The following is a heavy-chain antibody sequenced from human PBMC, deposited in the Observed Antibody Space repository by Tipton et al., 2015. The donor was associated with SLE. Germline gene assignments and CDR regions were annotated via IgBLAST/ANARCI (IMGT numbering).Heavy chain of an antibody. V-gene: IGHV1-2*02. Sequence: QSGAEVKKPGASVKVSCKASGYTFIGYYIHWVRQAPGQGLEWMGWINPDSGGTKYAERFQGRVTMTRDTSNTSADMELTRLRSDDTAIYYCAKNLGGDDSWGQGTLVTVSS. D-gene: IGHD3-10*01. CDR3: AKNLGGDDS. CDR1: GYTFIGYY. J-gene: IGHJ4*02. CDR2: INPDSGGT.